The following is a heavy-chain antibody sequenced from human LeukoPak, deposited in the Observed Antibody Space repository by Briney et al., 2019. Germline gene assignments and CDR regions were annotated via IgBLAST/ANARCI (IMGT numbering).Heavy chain of an antibody. CDR1: GGSISSSSYY. Sequence: SETLSLTCTVSGGSISSSSYYWGWIRQPPGKGLEWIGSIYYSGSTYYNPSLKSRVTISVDTSKNQFSLKLSSVTAADTAVYYCARTIPDSSGYYYSDYWGQGALVTVSS. D-gene: IGHD3-22*01. CDR2: IYYSGST. V-gene: IGHV4-39*07. J-gene: IGHJ4*02. CDR3: ARTIPDSSGYYYSDY.